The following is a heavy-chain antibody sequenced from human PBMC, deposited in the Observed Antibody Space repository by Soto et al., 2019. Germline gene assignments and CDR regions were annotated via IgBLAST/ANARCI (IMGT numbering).Heavy chain of an antibody. CDR1: GGSISSGDYY. CDR2: IYYSGST. D-gene: IGHD6-13*01. Sequence: TLSLTCTVSGGSISSGDYYWSWIRQPPGKGLEWIGYIYYSGSTYYNPSLKSRVTISVDTSKNQFSLKLSSVTAADTAVYYCARGITIAAAATARRAFDIWGQGPMVTVS. CDR3: ARGITIAAAATARRAFDI. V-gene: IGHV4-30-4*01. J-gene: IGHJ3*02.